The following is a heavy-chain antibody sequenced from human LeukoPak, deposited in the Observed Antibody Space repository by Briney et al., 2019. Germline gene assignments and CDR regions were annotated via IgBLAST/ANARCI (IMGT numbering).Heavy chain of an antibody. V-gene: IGHV3-23*01. CDR3: AKRPYCSGAVCYHIDY. J-gene: IGHJ4*02. Sequence: GGSLRLSCAASGFTFSSYAMSWVRQAPGKGMEWVSTISGSGGSAYYADSVKGRFTISRDNSKNTVYLQLNSLRAEDTALYYCAKRPYCSGAVCYHIDYWGQGTLVTVSS. D-gene: IGHD2-15*01. CDR1: GFTFSSYA. CDR2: ISGSGGSA.